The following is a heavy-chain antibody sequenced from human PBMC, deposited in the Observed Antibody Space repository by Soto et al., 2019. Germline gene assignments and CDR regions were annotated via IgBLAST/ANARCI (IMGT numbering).Heavy chain of an antibody. CDR2: IRSEPNNYAT. D-gene: IGHD5-18*01. J-gene: IGHJ6*02. CDR3: TNYPNVDTDRRV. CDR1: GFTFSDSA. V-gene: IGHV3-73*02. Sequence: EVQLVESGGGLVQPGGSLKLSCAASGFTFSDSAIHWVRQASGKGLEWVGRIRSEPNNYATVYAASLKGRFIISRDDSKNMAFLQMNSLKTEDTAVYYCTNYPNVDTDRRVWGQGNTVTVSS.